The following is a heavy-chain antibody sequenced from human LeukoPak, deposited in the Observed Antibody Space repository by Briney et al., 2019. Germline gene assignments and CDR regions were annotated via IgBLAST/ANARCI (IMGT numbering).Heavy chain of an antibody. CDR3: AREVSSSWYYYYMDV. Sequence: SETLSLTCTVSGGSISSSSYYWGWVRQPPGKGLEWIGSIYYSGSTCYNPSLKSRVTISVDTSKNQFSLKLSSVTAADTAVYYCAREVSSSWYYYYMDVWGKGTTVTVSS. CDR1: GGSISSSSYY. V-gene: IGHV4-39*07. CDR2: IYYSGST. D-gene: IGHD6-13*01. J-gene: IGHJ6*03.